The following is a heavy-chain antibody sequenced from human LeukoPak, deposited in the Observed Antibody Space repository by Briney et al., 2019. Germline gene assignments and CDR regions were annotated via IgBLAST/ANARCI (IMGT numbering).Heavy chain of an antibody. CDR2: IYHSGST. Sequence: SETLSLTCTVSDGSITNYDWSWIRQPPGKGLEWIGYIYHSGSTYYNPSLKSRVTISVDRSKNQFSLKLSSVTAADTAVYYCARFRYSSRYYFDYWGQGTLVTVSS. V-gene: IGHV4-59*12. D-gene: IGHD6-13*01. J-gene: IGHJ4*02. CDR3: ARFRYSSRYYFDY. CDR1: DGSITNYD.